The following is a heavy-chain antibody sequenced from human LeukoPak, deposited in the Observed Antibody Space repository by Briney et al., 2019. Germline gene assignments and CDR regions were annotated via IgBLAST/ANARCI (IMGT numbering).Heavy chain of an antibody. CDR1: GGSISSSSYY. V-gene: IGHV4-39*07. Sequence: PSETLSLTCTVSGGSISSSSYYWGWIRQPPGKGLEWIGSIYYSGSTYYNPSLKSRVTISVDTSKNQFSLKLSSVTAADTAVYYCTRETSQKGAHYMDVWGKGTTVTISS. D-gene: IGHD3-16*01. CDR2: IYYSGST. J-gene: IGHJ6*03. CDR3: TRETSQKGAHYMDV.